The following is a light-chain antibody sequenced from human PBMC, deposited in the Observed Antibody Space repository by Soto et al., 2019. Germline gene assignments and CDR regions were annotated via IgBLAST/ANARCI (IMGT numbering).Light chain of an antibody. CDR3: QQANTFPLT. V-gene: IGKV1D-12*01. Sequence: DIQMTQSPSSVSASVGDRVTITCRASQGIGIWLAWYQQKPGKAPELLIYAASTLQRGVPSRFIGSGSATDFTLTISSLQPEDFATYYCQQANTFPLTFGGGTKVELK. J-gene: IGKJ4*01. CDR2: AAS. CDR1: QGIGIW.